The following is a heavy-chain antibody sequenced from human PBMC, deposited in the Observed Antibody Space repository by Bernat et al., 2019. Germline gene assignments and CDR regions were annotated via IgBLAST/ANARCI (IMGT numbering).Heavy chain of an antibody. J-gene: IGHJ4*02. CDR3: VRGWYYYFDY. D-gene: IGHD6-19*01. CDR2: TYYRSKWYN. Sequence: QVQLQQSGPGLVKPSQTLSVTCAISGDSVSSNNAAWNWIRQSPSRGLEWPGRTYYRSKWYNNYAVSVKSRITINADTSKNQFSLQLNSVTPEDTAVYYCVRGWYYYFDYWGQGTLVTVSS. V-gene: IGHV6-1*01. CDR1: GDSVSSNNAA.